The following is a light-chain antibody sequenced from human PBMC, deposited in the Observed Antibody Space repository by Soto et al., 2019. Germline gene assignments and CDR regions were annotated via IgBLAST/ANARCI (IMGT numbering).Light chain of an antibody. CDR2: AAS. Sequence: VGDRVTITCRASQSISSYLNWYQQKPGKAPKILIYAASSLQSGVPSRFSGRGSGTDFTLTISSLQPEDFATYYCQQSYSTLTLGQGTRLEIK. J-gene: IGKJ5*01. V-gene: IGKV1-39*01. CDR3: QQSYSTLT. CDR1: QSISSY.